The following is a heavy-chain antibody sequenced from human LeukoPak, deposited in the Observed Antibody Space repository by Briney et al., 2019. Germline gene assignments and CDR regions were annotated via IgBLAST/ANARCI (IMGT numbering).Heavy chain of an antibody. CDR3: AGYSSYCGHFDS. J-gene: IGHJ4*02. Sequence: PSETLSLTCTVSGGSVSSYYWTWIRQPAGKGLEWIGRIYTSGSTNYNPSLKSRITISVDKSKNQFSLRLNSVTAADTAVYYCAGYSSYCGHFDSWGQGTLVTVSS. V-gene: IGHV4-4*07. CDR2: IYTSGST. D-gene: IGHD6-19*01. CDR1: GGSVSSYY.